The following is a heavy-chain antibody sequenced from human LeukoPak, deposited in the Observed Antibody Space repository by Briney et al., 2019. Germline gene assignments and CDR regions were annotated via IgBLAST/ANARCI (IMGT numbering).Heavy chain of an antibody. CDR3: AKARGLIGGAFDI. D-gene: IGHD3-22*01. V-gene: IGHV3-43*01. CDR2: ISWDGDTT. Sequence: GGSLRLSCAASGFTFSTYAMNWVRQAPGKGLEWVSLISWDGDTTYYADSVKGRFTSSRDNSKNSLFLQMNSLRTEDTALYYCAKARGLIGGAFDIWGQGTMVTVSS. J-gene: IGHJ3*02. CDR1: GFTFSTYA.